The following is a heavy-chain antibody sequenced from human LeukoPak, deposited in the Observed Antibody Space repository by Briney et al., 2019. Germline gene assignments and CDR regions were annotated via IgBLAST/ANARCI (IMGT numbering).Heavy chain of an antibody. CDR3: ARALSLWFGGFNYYYMDV. CDR2: IYTSGST. V-gene: IGHV4-4*07. Sequence: SETQSLTCTVSGGSISSYYWSWIRQPAGKGLEWIGRIYTSGSTNYNPSLKSRVTMSVDTSKNQFSLKLSSVTAADTAVYYCARALSLWFGGFNYYYMDVWGKGTTVTVSS. D-gene: IGHD3-10*01. J-gene: IGHJ6*03. CDR1: GGSISSYY.